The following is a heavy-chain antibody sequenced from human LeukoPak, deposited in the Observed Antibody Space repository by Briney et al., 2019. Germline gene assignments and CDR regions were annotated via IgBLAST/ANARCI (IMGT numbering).Heavy chain of an antibody. D-gene: IGHD3-10*01. CDR2: IYYSGST. Sequence: PSETLSLTCTVSGGSISSSSYYWGWIRQPPGKGLEWIGSIYYSGSTYYNPSLKSRVTISVDTSKNQFSLKLSSVTAADTAVYYCARAITMVRGVIITGFDYWGQGTLATVSS. V-gene: IGHV4-39*01. CDR1: GGSISSSSYY. CDR3: ARAITMVRGVIITGFDY. J-gene: IGHJ4*02.